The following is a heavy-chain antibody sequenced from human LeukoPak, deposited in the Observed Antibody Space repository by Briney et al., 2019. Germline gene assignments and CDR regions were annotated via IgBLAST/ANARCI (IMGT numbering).Heavy chain of an antibody. V-gene: IGHV1-2*02. Sequence: ASVRVSCKASGYKFISHYLQWVRQAPGLGPEWMGWMHGGNGNTRYAEKFEGRVTMTRDTSTSTAYMDLNSLTSDDTAVYYCAREGSYCVGGDCYSFDFWGQGTLVTVSS. CDR2: MHGGNGNT. D-gene: IGHD2-21*02. CDR3: AREGSYCVGGDCYSFDF. J-gene: IGHJ4*02. CDR1: GYKFISHY.